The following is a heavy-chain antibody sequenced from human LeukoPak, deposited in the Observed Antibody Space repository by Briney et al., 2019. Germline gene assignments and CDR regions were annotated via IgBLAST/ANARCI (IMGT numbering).Heavy chain of an antibody. CDR2: INPNSGGT. CDR1: GYTFTGYY. V-gene: IGHV1-2*02. CDR3: ARVRSYYDSSGYYTTLEY. J-gene: IGHJ4*02. Sequence: ASVKVSCKASGYTFTGYYMHWVRQAPGQGLEWMGWINPNSGGTNYAQKFQGRVTMTRDTSISTAYMELSRLRSDDTAVYYCARVRSYYDSSGYYTTLEYWGQGTLVTVSS. D-gene: IGHD3-22*01.